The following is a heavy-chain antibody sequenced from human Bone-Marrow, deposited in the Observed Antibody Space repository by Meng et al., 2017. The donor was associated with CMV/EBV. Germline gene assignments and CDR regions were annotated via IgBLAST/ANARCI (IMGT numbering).Heavy chain of an antibody. J-gene: IGHJ4*02. CDR1: GFTFDDYG. CDR3: AKVAGGNSVGGFDY. V-gene: IGHV3-20*04. D-gene: IGHD4-23*01. CDR2: INWNGGST. Sequence: GESLKISCAASGFTFDDYGMSWVRQAPGKGLEWVSGINWNGGSTGYADSVKGRFTISRDNAKNSLYLQMNILRAEGTALYYCAKVAGGNSVGGFDYWGQGTLVTVSS.